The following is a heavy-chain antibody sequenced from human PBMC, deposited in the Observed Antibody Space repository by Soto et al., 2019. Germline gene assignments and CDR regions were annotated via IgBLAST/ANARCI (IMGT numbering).Heavy chain of an antibody. V-gene: IGHV1-2*02. CDR3: ARDWVDTAIQGHYYYYYGMDV. CDR2: INPNSGGT. D-gene: IGHD5-18*01. Sequence: ASVKVSCKASACSFTGYYMHWVRQAPGQGLEWMGWINPNSGGTNYAQKFQGRVTMTRDTSISTAYMELSGLRSDDTAVYYCARDWVDTAIQGHYYYYYGMDVWGQGTTVTVSS. J-gene: IGHJ6*02. CDR1: ACSFTGYY.